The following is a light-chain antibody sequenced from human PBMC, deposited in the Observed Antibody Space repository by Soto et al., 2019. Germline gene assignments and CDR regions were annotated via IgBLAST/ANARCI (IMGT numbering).Light chain of an antibody. J-gene: IGKJ5*01. CDR3: QKYGSSAPIT. Sequence: EIVLTQSPGTLSLSPGERATLSCRASQSVNINSFASYQQQSGQAPRLLIYGTSNRASGIPDRFSGSGSGTDFTLTISRLEPEDFALYYCQKYGSSAPITFGQGTRLEIK. CDR2: GTS. V-gene: IGKV3-20*01. CDR1: QSVNINS.